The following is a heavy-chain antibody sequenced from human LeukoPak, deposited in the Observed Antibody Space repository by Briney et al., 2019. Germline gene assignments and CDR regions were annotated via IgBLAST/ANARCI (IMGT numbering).Heavy chain of an antibody. J-gene: IGHJ4*02. CDR3: ARDLDPSSSPFPYYFDY. CDR1: GFAFRNYW. D-gene: IGHD6-6*01. CDR2: INPDGSTT. V-gene: IGHV3-74*01. Sequence: GGSLRLSCVASGFAFRNYWMYWVRQGPGKGLVWLSRINPDGSTTTYADSVKGRSTISRDNAKNSLYLQMNSLRAVDTAVYYCARDLDPSSSPFPYYFDYWGQGTLVTVSS.